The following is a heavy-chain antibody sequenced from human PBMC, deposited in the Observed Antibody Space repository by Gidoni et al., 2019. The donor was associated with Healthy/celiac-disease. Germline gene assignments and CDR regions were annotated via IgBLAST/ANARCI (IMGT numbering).Heavy chain of an antibody. CDR1: GFTFSSYA. D-gene: IGHD3-16*01. J-gene: IGHJ3*02. Sequence: EVQLLESGGGLVQPGGSLTLSCAASGFTFSSYAMCWVRQAPGKGLGWVSAISGSGGSTYYADSVKGRFTISRDNSKNTLYLQMNSLRAEDTAVYYCAKDWSKVLGYAPDAFDIWGQGTMVTVSS. CDR3: AKDWSKVLGYAPDAFDI. CDR2: ISGSGGST. V-gene: IGHV3-23*01.